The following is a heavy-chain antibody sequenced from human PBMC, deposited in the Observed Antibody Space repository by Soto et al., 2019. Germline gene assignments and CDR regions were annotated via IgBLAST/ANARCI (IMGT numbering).Heavy chain of an antibody. D-gene: IGHD6-19*01. CDR1: GYSFTSYW. CDR2: IYPGDSDT. Sequence: LKISCKGSGYSFTSYWIGWVRQVPGKGLERMGIIYPGDSDTRYSPPFQGQVTISADKSITTTYLQWSSLKASDTAIYYCARLFDTSGWYDYWGQGTLVTVSS. J-gene: IGHJ4*02. CDR3: ARLFDTSGWYDY. V-gene: IGHV5-51*01.